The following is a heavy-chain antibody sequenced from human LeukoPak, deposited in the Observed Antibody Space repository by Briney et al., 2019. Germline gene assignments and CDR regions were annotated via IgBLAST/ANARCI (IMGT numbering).Heavy chain of an antibody. J-gene: IGHJ6*02. V-gene: IGHV4-59*11. CDR3: ARGQGLRYCDWMIPGYYYYGMDV. Sequence: SETLSLTCTVSGGSISSHYWSWIRQPPGKGLEWIGYIYYSGSTNYNPSLKSRVTISVDTSKNQFSLKLSSVTAADTAVYYCARGQGLRYCDWMIPGYYYYGMDVWGQGTTVTVSS. CDR2: IYYSGST. D-gene: IGHD3-9*01. CDR1: GGSISSHY.